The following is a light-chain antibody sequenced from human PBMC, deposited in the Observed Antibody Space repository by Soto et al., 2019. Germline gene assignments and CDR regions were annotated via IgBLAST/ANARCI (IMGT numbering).Light chain of an antibody. V-gene: IGKV3-15*01. Sequence: EIVMTQSPVTLSVSPGERATLSCRASQSIRNKLAWYQQKPGQAPRLLIYRASTRATGIPARFSGSGSGTEFTLTISSLQSEDFAAYYCQQYNNWPRSLTFGGGTKVEIK. J-gene: IGKJ4*01. CDR1: QSIRNK. CDR2: RAS. CDR3: QQYNNWPRSLT.